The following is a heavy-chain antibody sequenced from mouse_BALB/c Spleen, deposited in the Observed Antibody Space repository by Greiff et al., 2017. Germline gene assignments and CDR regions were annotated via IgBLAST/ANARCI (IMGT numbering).Heavy chain of an antibody. Sequence: VHLLESGPELVKPGASVRISCKASGYTFTSYYIHWVKQRPGQGLEWIGWIYPGNVNTKYNEKFKGKATLTADKSSSTAYMQLSSLTSEDSAVYFCARGSSFAYWGQGTLVTVSA. CDR3: ARGSSFAY. CDR1: GYTFTSYY. J-gene: IGHJ3*01. CDR2: IYPGNVNT. V-gene: IGHV1S56*01.